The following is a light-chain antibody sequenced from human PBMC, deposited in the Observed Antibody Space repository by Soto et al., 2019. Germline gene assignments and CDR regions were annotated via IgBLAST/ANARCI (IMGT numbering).Light chain of an antibody. CDR2: SNN. CDR1: TSNIGSNT. CDR3: AGWDDSLNGVV. J-gene: IGLJ2*01. Sequence: QSVVTQPPSASVTPGQRVTIPCSGSTSNIGSNTVNWYQQLPGAAPKLLIYSNNQRPSGVPDRFSGSKSGTSASLAITGLQSEDEADYYCAGWDDSLNGVVFGGGTKLTVL. V-gene: IGLV1-44*01.